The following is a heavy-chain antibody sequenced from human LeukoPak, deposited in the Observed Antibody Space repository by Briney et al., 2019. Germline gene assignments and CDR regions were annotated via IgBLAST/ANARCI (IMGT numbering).Heavy chain of an antibody. Sequence: GAPVKVSCKASGYTFTSYGISWVRQAPGQGLEWMGWISAYNGNTNYAQKLQGRVTMTTDTSTSTAYMELRSLRSDDTAVYYCARDTMDIVVVPAAITDYWGQGTLVTVSS. J-gene: IGHJ4*02. CDR2: ISAYNGNT. CDR1: GYTFTSYG. V-gene: IGHV1-18*01. CDR3: ARDTMDIVVVPAAITDY. D-gene: IGHD2-2*03.